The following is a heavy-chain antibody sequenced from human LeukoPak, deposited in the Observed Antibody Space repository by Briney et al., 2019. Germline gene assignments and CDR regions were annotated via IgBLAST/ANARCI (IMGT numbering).Heavy chain of an antibody. J-gene: IGHJ4*02. CDR1: GDSISSGDYY. D-gene: IGHD2-15*01. CDR2: IYTSGST. CDR3: ARLDCSGGSCYSGGFDY. Sequence: PSETLSLTCTVSGDSISSGDYYWSWIRQPAGKGLEWIGRIYTSGSTYYNPSLKSRVTISVDTSKNQFSLKLSSVTAADTAVYYCARLDCSGGSCYSGGFDYWGQGTLVTVSS. V-gene: IGHV4-61*02.